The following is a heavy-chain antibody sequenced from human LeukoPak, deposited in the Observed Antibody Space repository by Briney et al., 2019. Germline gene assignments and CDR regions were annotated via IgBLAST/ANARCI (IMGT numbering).Heavy chain of an antibody. Sequence: SETLSLTCTVSGGSISSYYWSWIRQPPGKGLEWIGSIYYSGSTYYNPSLKSRVTISVDTSKNQFSLKLSSVTAADTAVYYCARLSLWFGAFDPWGQGALVTVSS. CDR1: GGSISSYY. V-gene: IGHV4-39*01. CDR3: ARLSLWFGAFDP. CDR2: IYYSGST. J-gene: IGHJ5*02. D-gene: IGHD3-10*01.